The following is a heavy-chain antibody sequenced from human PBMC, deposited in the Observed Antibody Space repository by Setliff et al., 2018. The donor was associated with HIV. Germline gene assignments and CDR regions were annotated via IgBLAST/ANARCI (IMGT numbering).Heavy chain of an antibody. Sequence: PGGSLRLSCAASGFSFSTHAMHWVRQAPGKGPEWVALIWFDGSKKYYADSVKGRFTISRDTSKSTLYLHMKSLRAADTAVYYCARGRLYGVVDYWGQGTLVTVSS. CDR2: IWFDGSKK. D-gene: IGHD3-10*01. CDR1: GFSFSTHA. J-gene: IGHJ4*02. CDR3: ARGRLYGVVDY. V-gene: IGHV3-33*01.